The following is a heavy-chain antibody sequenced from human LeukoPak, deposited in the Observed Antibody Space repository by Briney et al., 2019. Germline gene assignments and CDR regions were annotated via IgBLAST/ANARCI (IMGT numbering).Heavy chain of an antibody. CDR2: ISSNGGST. D-gene: IGHD3-10*01. V-gene: IGHV3-64D*06. Sequence: GGSLRLSCSASGFTFSSYAMHWVRQAPGKGLEYVSAISSNGGSTYYADSVKGRFTISRDNSKNTLYLQMSSLRAEDTAVYYCVKDLGGSGSYQYYFDYWGQGTLVTVPS. J-gene: IGHJ4*02. CDR1: GFTFSSYA. CDR3: VKDLGGSGSYQYYFDY.